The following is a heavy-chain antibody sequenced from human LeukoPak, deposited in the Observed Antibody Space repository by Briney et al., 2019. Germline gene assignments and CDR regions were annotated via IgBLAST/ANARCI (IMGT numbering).Heavy chain of an antibody. Sequence: PGGSLRLSCAASGFTFSRNAMNWVRQAPGKGLEWVSAISGSGGSTYYADSVKGRFTISRDNSKNTLYLQMNSLRAEDTAVYYCANPRDWGYDFLPLWGQGTLVTVSS. J-gene: IGHJ4*02. CDR1: GFTFSRNA. D-gene: IGHD3-3*01. CDR2: ISGSGGST. CDR3: ANPRDWGYDFLPL. V-gene: IGHV3-23*01.